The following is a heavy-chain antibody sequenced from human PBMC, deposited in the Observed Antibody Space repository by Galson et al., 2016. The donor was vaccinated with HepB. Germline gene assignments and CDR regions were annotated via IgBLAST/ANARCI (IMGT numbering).Heavy chain of an antibody. CDR3: ARTPSRGGMDV. CDR1: GGSISRSDW. Sequence: DTLSLTCAVSGGSISRSDWWSWVRQPPGKGLEWIGEISDSGDTNYNAALKSRVTISVDTSKNQFSLKLTSVTTADTAVYYCARTPSRGGMDVWGQGTTVTVSS. J-gene: IGHJ6*02. CDR2: ISDSGDT. V-gene: IGHV4-4*02. D-gene: IGHD3-10*01.